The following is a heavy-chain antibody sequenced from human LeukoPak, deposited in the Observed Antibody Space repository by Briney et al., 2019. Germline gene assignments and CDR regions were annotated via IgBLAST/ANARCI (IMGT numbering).Heavy chain of an antibody. J-gene: IGHJ3*02. D-gene: IGHD1-26*01. V-gene: IGHV4-39*01. Sequence: SETLSLTCTVSGGSISSSSYYWGWIRQPPGKGLEWIGSIYYSGSTYYDPSLKSRVTISVDTSKNQFSLKLSSVTAADTAVYYCARHEDPGATSAFDIWGQGTMVTVSS. CDR2: IYYSGST. CDR3: ARHEDPGATSAFDI. CDR1: GGSISSSSYY.